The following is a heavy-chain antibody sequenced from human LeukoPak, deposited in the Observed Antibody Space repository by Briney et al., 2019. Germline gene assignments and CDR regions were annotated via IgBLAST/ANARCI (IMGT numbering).Heavy chain of an antibody. CDR2: ISGSGGST. CDR3: SKRGGSGIYFAFDI. V-gene: IGHV3-23*01. Sequence: PGGSLRLSCAASGFIFTSYAMSWDRQAPGKGLEWVSSISGSGGSTYYADSVKGRFTISRDNSKNTVYLQMNSLRSEDTAVYYCSKRGGSGIYFAFDIWGQGTLVTVSS. J-gene: IGHJ3*02. D-gene: IGHD3-10*01. CDR1: GFIFTSYA.